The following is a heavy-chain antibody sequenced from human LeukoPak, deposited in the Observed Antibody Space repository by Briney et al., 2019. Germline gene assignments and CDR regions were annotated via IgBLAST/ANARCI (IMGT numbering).Heavy chain of an antibody. D-gene: IGHD1-26*01. Sequence: PGGSLRLSCAASGFTFSTYSMNWVRQAPGKGLEWVSCISTRSTYIYYADSVKGRFTISRDNAKNSLYLQMNSLRAEDTAVCYCARDGDSGSYYGGVSVDYWGQGTLVTVSS. J-gene: IGHJ4*02. V-gene: IGHV3-21*01. CDR3: ARDGDSGSYYGGVSVDY. CDR2: ISTRSTYI. CDR1: GFTFSTYS.